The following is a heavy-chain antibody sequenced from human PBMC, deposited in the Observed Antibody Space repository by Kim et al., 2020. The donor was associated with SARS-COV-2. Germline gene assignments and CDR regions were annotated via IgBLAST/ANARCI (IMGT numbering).Heavy chain of an antibody. D-gene: IGHD3-22*01. CDR3: QGHGSSSS. CDR1: GVTLSTNA. Sequence: GGSLRLSCAASGVTLSTNAMTWVRQAPGKGLEWVSSILRSGNTYYADSVNGRFTISRDNPKNTLLLQMNSLRADDTAIYYCQGHGSSSSWGQGTLVTVHS. CDR2: ILRSGNT. V-gene: IGHV3-23*01. J-gene: IGHJ1*01.